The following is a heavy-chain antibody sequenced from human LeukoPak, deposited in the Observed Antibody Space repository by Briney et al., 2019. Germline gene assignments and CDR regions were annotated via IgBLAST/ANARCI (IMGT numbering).Heavy chain of an antibody. Sequence: ASVKVSCKASGYTFTGYYMHWVRQAPGQGLEWMGWINPNSGGTNYAQKFQGRVTIPRDTSISTAYMELSSLRSDDTAVYYCARARDHIVATNFDYWGQGTLVTVSS. CDR3: ARARDHIVATNFDY. CDR2: INPNSGGT. V-gene: IGHV1-2*02. J-gene: IGHJ4*02. D-gene: IGHD5-12*01. CDR1: GYTFTGYY.